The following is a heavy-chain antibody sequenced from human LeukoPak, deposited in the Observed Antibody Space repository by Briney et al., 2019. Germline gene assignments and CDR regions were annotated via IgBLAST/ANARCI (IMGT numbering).Heavy chain of an antibody. D-gene: IGHD6-19*01. CDR1: GFTFSSYW. CDR3: ARDDRSVAGHQFDY. V-gene: IGHV3-74*01. Sequence: PGGSLRLSCAASGFTFSSYWMHWVRQAPGKGLVWVSRISSDGSSTSYADSVKGRFTISRDNAKNTLYLQMNSLRAEDTAVYYCARDDRSVAGHQFDYWGQGTLVTVSS. CDR2: ISSDGSST. J-gene: IGHJ4*02.